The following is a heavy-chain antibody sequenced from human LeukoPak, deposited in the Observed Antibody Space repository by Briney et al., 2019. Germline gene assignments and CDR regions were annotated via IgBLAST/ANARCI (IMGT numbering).Heavy chain of an antibody. D-gene: IGHD7-27*01. CDR3: AILGIETAFDI. V-gene: IGHV4-38-2*01. J-gene: IGHJ3*02. CDR1: GYSISSGYY. Sequence: SETLSLTCAVSGYSISSGYYWGWIRQPPGKGLEWIGSIYHSGSTYYNPSLKSRVTISVDTSKNQFSLKLSSVTAADTAVYYCAILGIETAFDIWGQGTMVTLSS. CDR2: IYHSGST.